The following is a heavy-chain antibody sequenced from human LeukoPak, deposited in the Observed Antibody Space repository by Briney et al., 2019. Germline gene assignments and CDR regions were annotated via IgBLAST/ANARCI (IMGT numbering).Heavy chain of an antibody. D-gene: IGHD6-19*01. Sequence: SETLSLTCTVYGGSFGGYYWSWIRQPPGKGLEWIGEINHSGSTNYNPSLKSRVTISVDTSKNQFSLKLSSVTAADTAVYYCARAPRYSSGWYGYWGQGTLVTVSS. J-gene: IGHJ4*02. CDR2: INHSGST. CDR3: ARAPRYSSGWYGY. CDR1: GGSFGGYY. V-gene: IGHV4-34*01.